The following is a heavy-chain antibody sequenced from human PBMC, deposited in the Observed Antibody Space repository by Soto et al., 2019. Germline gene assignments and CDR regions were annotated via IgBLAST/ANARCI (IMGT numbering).Heavy chain of an antibody. CDR1: GGTFSSYA. CDR2: IIPIFGTA. J-gene: IGHJ3*02. V-gene: IGHV1-69*01. CDR3: ASFTVTTVIFHDAFDI. D-gene: IGHD4-4*01. Sequence: QVQLVQSGAEVKKPGSSVKVSCKASGGTFSSYAISWVRQAPGQGLEWMGGIIPIFGTANYAQKFQGRVTITADESTSTAYMELSSLRSEDTAVYYCASFTVTTVIFHDAFDIWGQGTMVTVSS.